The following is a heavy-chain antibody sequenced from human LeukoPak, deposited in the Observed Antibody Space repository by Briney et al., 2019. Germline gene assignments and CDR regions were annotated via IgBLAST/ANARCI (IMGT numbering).Heavy chain of an antibody. CDR3: ARVVRQAAPDWYMDV. D-gene: IGHD2-21*01. V-gene: IGHV4-38-2*01. Sequence: SETLSLTCDVSVCALRSSHYWGWIRQPPGRGLQWIGHVNFHDTSAYNASLRCRVTISVEASKNRFSLRVSAVTGADAAIYYCARVVRQAAPDWYMDVWGGGTVVIVSS. CDR1: VCALRSSHY. CDR2: VNFHDTS. J-gene: IGHJ2*01.